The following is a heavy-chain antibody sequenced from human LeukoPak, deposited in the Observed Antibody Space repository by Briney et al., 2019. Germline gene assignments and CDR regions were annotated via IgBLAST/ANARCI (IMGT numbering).Heavy chain of an antibody. CDR1: GFTFSRFR. V-gene: IGHV3-7*01. J-gene: IGHJ4*02. CDR2: INQDGSGI. CDR3: ASSWGSAIDF. D-gene: IGHD3-16*01. Sequence: GGSLRLSCAASGFTFSRFRMSWVRQPPGKGLEWVANINQDGSGIYYVDSVKGRFTVSTDNAKNSLYLQMTSLRAEDTAVYYCASSWGSAIDFWGQGTLVTVSS.